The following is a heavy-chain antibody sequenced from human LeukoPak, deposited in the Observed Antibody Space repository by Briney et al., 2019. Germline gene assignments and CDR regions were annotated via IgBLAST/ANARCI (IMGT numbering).Heavy chain of an antibody. CDR1: GGSFSGYY. Sequence: PSETLSLTCAVYGGSFSGYYWSWIRQPPGKGLEWIGEINHSGSTNYNPSLKSRVTISVDTSKNQFSLKLSSVTAADTAVYYCARDGGSHGAYPPRWGQGTVVTVS. CDR2: INHSGST. D-gene: IGHD4-17*01. J-gene: IGHJ4*02. V-gene: IGHV4-34*01. CDR3: ARDGGSHGAYPPR.